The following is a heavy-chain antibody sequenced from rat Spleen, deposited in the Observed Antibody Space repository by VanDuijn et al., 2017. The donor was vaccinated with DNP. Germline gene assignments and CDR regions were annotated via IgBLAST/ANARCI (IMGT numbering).Heavy chain of an antibody. CDR2: ISHDGSYT. Sequence: EVQLVESGGGLVHPGRSLKLSCAGSGFTFSDYNMVWVRQAPKKGLEWVATISHDGSYTYYRDSVKGRLTISRDNAKNTLYLQMYSLRSEDTATYYCASRYTYYWYNYLNYLGQGVMVTVSS. J-gene: IGHJ2*01. D-gene: IGHD1-9*01. CDR1: GFTFSDYN. CDR3: ASRYTYYWYNYLNY. V-gene: IGHV5-7*01.